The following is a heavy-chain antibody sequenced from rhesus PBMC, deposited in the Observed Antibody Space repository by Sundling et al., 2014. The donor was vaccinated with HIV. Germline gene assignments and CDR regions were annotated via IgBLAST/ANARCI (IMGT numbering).Heavy chain of an antibody. Sequence: EVQLVESGGGLVQPGGSLRLSCAASGFSYGDYGMHWVRQAPGKGLEWVSRISSGGGNIWYADSVKGRFTISRENAKNTLYLQMNSLRTEDTAVYYCAKLHEEPFDYWGQGVLVTVSS. J-gene: IGHJ4*01. CDR1: GFSYGDYG. V-gene: IGHV3-178*02. CDR2: ISSGGGNI. D-gene: IGHD3-28*01. CDR3: AKLHEEPFDY.